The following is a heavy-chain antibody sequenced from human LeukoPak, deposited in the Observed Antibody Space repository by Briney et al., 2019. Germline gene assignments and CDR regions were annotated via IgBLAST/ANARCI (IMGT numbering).Heavy chain of an antibody. Sequence: GRSLRLSCAASGFTFSTYGMHWVRQAPGKGLEWVAVISYDGSNKYYADSVEGRFTISRDNSKNTLYLQMNSLRAEDTAVYYCAKDVGQKGLIAALDYWGQGTLVTVSS. D-gene: IGHD6-13*01. CDR2: ISYDGSNK. J-gene: IGHJ4*02. CDR1: GFTFSTYG. CDR3: AKDVGQKGLIAALDY. V-gene: IGHV3-30*18.